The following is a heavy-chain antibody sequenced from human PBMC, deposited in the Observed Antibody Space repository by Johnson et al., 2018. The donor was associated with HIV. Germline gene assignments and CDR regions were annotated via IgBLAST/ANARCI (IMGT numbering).Heavy chain of an antibody. V-gene: IGHV3-13*01. D-gene: IGHD1-26*01. CDR3: ARADRWDQGAFDI. Sequence: VQLVESGGGLVQPGGSLRLSCAASGFTFSSYDMHWVRQATGKGLEWVSAIGTAVDTYYPGSVQGRFTISSENAKTSLYLQMNSLRAGDTAVYYCARADRWDQGAFDIWGQGTMVTVSS. CDR2: IGTAVDT. CDR1: GFTFSSYD. J-gene: IGHJ3*02.